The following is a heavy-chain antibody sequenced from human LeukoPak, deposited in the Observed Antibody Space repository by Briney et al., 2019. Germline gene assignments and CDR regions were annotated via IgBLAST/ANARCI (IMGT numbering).Heavy chain of an antibody. CDR1: GYTFTTYG. CDR2: ISAYNGNT. J-gene: IGHJ4*02. CDR3: VRANDSTGYPFGY. Sequence: GASVKVSCKASGYTFTTYGISWVRQAHGQGLEWMGWISAYNGNTNYAQKLQGRVTMTRDTSTSTAYMELRSLRSEDTAVYYCVRANDSTGYPFGYWGQGTLVTVSS. V-gene: IGHV1-18*01. D-gene: IGHD3-22*01.